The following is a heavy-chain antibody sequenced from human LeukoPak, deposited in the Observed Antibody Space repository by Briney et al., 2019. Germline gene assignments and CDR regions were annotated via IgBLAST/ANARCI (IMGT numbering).Heavy chain of an antibody. J-gene: IGHJ4*02. D-gene: IGHD3-22*01. CDR2: IWYDGSNK. CDR1: GFTFSSCG. CDR3: AKVVDSSGYYYDY. Sequence: GGSLRLSCAASGFTFSSCGMHWVRQAPGKGLEWVAVIWYDGSNKYYADSVKGRFTISRDNSKNTLYLQMNSLRAEDTAVYYCAKVVDSSGYYYDYWGQGTLVTVSS. V-gene: IGHV3-33*06.